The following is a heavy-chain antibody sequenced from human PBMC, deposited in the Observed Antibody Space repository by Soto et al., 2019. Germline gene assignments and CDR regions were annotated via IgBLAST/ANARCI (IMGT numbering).Heavy chain of an antibody. D-gene: IGHD1-1*01. Sequence: ASVKVSCKASGYTFTSYDIDWVRQATGQGLEWMGGMNPNTGNSGYAQKFQGRVTMTSDTSISTAHMELSSLRSEDTAVYYCARRAETNGWNGFGADKYYFDVWGQGALVTVSS. V-gene: IGHV1-8*01. CDR1: GYTFTSYD. CDR2: MNPNTGNS. J-gene: IGHJ4*02. CDR3: ARRAETNGWNGFGADKYYFDV.